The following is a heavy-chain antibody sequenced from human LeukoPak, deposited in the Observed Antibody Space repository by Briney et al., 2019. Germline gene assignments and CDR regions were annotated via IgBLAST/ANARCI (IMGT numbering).Heavy chain of an antibody. Sequence: SETLSLTCAVYGGSFSGYYWSWIRQPPGKGLEWIGEINHSGSTNYNPALKSRVTISVDTSKNQFSLKLSSVTAADTAVYYCARLAVAGDYWGQGTLVTVSS. CDR1: GGSFSGYY. J-gene: IGHJ4*02. V-gene: IGHV4-34*01. CDR2: INHSGST. CDR3: ARLAVAGDY. D-gene: IGHD6-19*01.